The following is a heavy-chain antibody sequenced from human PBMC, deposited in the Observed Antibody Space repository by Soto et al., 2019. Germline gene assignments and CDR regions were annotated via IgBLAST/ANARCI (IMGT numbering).Heavy chain of an antibody. CDR1: GFTSSSYG. V-gene: IGHV3-33*01. CDR2: IWYDGSNK. J-gene: IGHJ4*02. CDR3: ARDREYYFDY. Sequence: GGSLRLSCAASGFTSSSYGMHWVRQAPGKGLEWVAVIWYDGSNKYYADSVKGRFTISRDNSKNTLYLQMNSLRAEDTAAYYCARDREYYFDYWGQGTLVTVSS.